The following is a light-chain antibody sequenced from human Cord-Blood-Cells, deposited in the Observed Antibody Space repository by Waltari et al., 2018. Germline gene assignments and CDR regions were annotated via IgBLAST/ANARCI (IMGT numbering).Light chain of an antibody. CDR3: QQYNNWPPMYS. Sequence: EIEMTHSPATLTVSPMDRATTSSRASQSVSSNLAWYQQKPGQAPRLLIYGASTRATGIPARFSGSGSGTEFTLTISSLQSEDFAVYYCQQYNNWPPMYSFGQGTKLEIK. CDR1: QSVSSN. V-gene: IGKV3-15*01. J-gene: IGKJ2*03. CDR2: GAS.